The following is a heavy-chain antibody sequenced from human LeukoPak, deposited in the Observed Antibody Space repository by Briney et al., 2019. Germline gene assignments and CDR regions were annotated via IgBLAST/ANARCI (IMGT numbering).Heavy chain of an antibody. CDR3: ARRTDSPNYFDY. D-gene: IGHD3/OR15-3a*01. Sequence: SETLSLTCTVSGDSISTYYWSWIRQPPGKGLEWIGYMYYSGSTNYNPSLKSRVTISVDTSKNQSTLKLSSVTAADTAVYYCARRTDSPNYFDYWGQGTLVTVSS. J-gene: IGHJ4*02. V-gene: IGHV4-59*01. CDR1: GDSISTYY. CDR2: MYYSGST.